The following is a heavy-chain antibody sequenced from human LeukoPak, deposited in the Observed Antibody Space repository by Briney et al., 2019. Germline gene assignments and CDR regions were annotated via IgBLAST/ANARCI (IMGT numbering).Heavy chain of an antibody. CDR1: GYSFSSYW. D-gene: IGHD2-2*01. V-gene: IGHV5-51*01. CDR2: IYPSDSHT. Sequence: GESLKISCQGSGYSFSSYWIAWVRQMPGKGLEWMGVIYPSDSHTTYSPSFQGQVTISADKSINTAYLQWNSLQASDTAIYYCARVVGAAPFDYWSQGTLVTVSS. CDR3: ARVVGAAPFDY. J-gene: IGHJ4*02.